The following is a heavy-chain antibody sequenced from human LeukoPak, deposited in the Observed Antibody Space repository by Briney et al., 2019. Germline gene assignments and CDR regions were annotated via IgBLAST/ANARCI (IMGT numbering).Heavy chain of an antibody. J-gene: IGHJ5*02. V-gene: IGHV1-46*01. CDR2: INPSGGST. Sequence: ASVKVSCKASGYTFTSYYMHWVRQAPGQGLEWMGIINPSGGSTSYGQKFQGRVTMTRDMSTSTVYMELSSLRSEDTAVYYCASSLGYYYDSSGYRPAFDPWGQGTLVTVSS. CDR3: ASSLGYYYDSSGYRPAFDP. D-gene: IGHD3-22*01. CDR1: GYTFTSYY.